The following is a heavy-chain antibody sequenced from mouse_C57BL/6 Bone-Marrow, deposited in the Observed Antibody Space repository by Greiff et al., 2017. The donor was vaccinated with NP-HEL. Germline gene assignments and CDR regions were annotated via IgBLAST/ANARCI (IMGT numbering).Heavy chain of an antibody. J-gene: IGHJ2*01. Sequence: QVQLQQSGAELVKPGASVKLSCKASGYTFTSYWMHWVKQRPGQGLEWIGMIHPNSGSTNYNEKFKSKATLTVDKSSSTAYMQLSSLTSEDSAVYYCARLYYYGSSLFFDYWGQGTTLTVSS. D-gene: IGHD1-1*01. CDR3: ARLYYYGSSLFFDY. CDR1: GYTFTSYW. V-gene: IGHV1-64*01. CDR2: IHPNSGST.